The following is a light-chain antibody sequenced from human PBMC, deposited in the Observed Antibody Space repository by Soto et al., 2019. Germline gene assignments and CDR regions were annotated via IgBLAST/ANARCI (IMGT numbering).Light chain of an antibody. CDR3: SSYTASSTLYV. J-gene: IGLJ1*01. V-gene: IGLV2-14*03. CDR1: SSDVGGYNF. Sequence: QSVLTQPASVSGSPGQSITISCTGTSSDVGGYNFVSWYQLYPGKAPKLMIYDVSDRPSGVSIRFSGSKSGNTASLTISGLQAEDEADYYCSSYTASSTLYVFGTGTKVTVL. CDR2: DVS.